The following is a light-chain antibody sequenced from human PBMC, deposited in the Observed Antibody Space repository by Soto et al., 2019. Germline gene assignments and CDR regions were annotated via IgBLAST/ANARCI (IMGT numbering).Light chain of an antibody. Sequence: DIVFTQSPFTLSLSPGERATLSCRASQSVRSNLGWYQQKSGQAPRLLIYGASTRATGAPARFSGNGSGTEFTLTISSLQSEDFAVYYCQQYDTWPPTFGQGTKVDIK. CDR3: QQYDTWPPT. V-gene: IGKV3-15*01. J-gene: IGKJ1*01. CDR1: QSVRSN. CDR2: GAS.